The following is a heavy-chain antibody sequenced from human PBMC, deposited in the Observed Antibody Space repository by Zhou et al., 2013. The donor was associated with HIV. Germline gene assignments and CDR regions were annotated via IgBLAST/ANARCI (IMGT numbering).Heavy chain of an antibody. CDR2: IIPIVGTA. J-gene: IGHJ6*03. CDR3: AREGSGSRWGYYYYYMDV. D-gene: IGHD1-26*01. CDR1: GGTFSSTA. Sequence: QVQLEQSGAEVKKPGSSVKVSCKASGGTFSSTAISWVRQAHGQGLEWLGGIIPIVGTANYAQKFLARVTITADESTSTAYMELSSLRSEDTAVYYCAREGSGSRWGYYYYYMDVWGKGTTVTVSS. V-gene: IGHV1-69*12.